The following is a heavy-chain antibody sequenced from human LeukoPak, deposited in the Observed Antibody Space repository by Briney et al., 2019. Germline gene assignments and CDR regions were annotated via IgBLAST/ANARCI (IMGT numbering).Heavy chain of an antibody. CDR3: ARGRTAGN. Sequence: SETLSLTCAVYGGSFSGYYWSWIRQPPGKGLEWIGEINHSGSTNYNPSLKSRVTISVDTSRNQFSLKLSSVTAADTAVYYCARGRTAGNWGQGTLVTVSS. J-gene: IGHJ4*02. CDR1: GGSFSGYY. CDR2: INHSGST. V-gene: IGHV4-34*01. D-gene: IGHD3-10*01.